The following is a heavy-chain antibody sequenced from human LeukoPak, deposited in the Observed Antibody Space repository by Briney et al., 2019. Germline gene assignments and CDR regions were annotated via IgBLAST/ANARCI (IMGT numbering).Heavy chain of an antibody. CDR3: ASLSSGLDI. CDR1: GYTFTGYY. V-gene: IGHV1-2*06. CDR2: INPNSGGT. Sequence: ASVKLSCKASGYTFTGYYMHWVRQAPGHGLEWMGRINPNSGGTNYAQKFQGRVTMTRDTSISTAYMELSRLRSDDTAVDYFASLSSGLDIWGQGTMVTVSS. J-gene: IGHJ3*02. D-gene: IGHD3-22*01.